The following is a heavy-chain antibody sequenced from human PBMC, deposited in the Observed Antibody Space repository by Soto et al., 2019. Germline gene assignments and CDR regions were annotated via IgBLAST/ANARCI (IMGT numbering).Heavy chain of an antibody. D-gene: IGHD3-22*01. Sequence: QVQLVESGGGVVQSGRSLRLSCAASGFPFRDYAFHWVRQPPGKGLEWVAVLSYDGSEKYYGDSVKGRFTISRDNAKYMLYLQLSSLRAEDTAVYYCARGQLVNPGYYYGMDIWSQGTTVTVSS. V-gene: IGHV3-33*01. CDR3: ARGQLVNPGYYYGMDI. CDR1: GFPFRDYA. J-gene: IGHJ6*02. CDR2: LSYDGSEK.